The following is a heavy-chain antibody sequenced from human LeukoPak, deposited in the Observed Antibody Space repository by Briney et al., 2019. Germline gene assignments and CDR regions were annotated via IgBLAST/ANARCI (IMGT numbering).Heavy chain of an antibody. CDR3: AQPTEGVIAAAPYYYYAMDV. CDR1: GFTFSSYS. V-gene: IGHV3-21*04. Sequence: GGSLRLSCAASGFTFSSYSMNWVRQAPGKGLEWVSSISSSSSYIYYADSVKGRFTISRDNSKNTLYLQMNSLRAEDTAVYYCAQPTEGVIAAAPYYYYAMDVWGQGTTVTVSS. CDR2: ISSSSSYI. D-gene: IGHD6-13*01. J-gene: IGHJ6*02.